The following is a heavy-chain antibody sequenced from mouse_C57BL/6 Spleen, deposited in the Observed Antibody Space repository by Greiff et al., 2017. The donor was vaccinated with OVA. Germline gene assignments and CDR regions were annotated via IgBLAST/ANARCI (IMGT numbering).Heavy chain of an antibody. J-gene: IGHJ4*01. V-gene: IGHV1-82*01. CDR3: SSFEYDVASYALNY. CDR2: IYPRDGDT. CDR1: GYAFSSSW. Sequence: VQLQQSGPELVKPGASVKISCKASGYAFSSSWMNWVKQRPGKGLEWIGRIYPRDGDTNYNGKFKGKATLTANKSSSQAYMQLSSLTSEDSAVYMCSSFEYDVASYALNYRGQVTSVAVSS. D-gene: IGHD2-4*01.